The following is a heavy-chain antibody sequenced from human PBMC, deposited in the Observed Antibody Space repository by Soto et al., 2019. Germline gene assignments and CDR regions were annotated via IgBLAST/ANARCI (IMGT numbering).Heavy chain of an antibody. CDR2: ISGSGGST. J-gene: IGHJ6*02. D-gene: IGHD6-13*01. CDR1: GFTFSSYA. CDR3: AKGVLDSGSSWLHYGMDV. V-gene: IGHV3-23*01. Sequence: EVQLLESGGGLVQPGGSLRLSCAASGFTFSSYAMSWVRQAPGKGLEWVSAISGSGGSTYYADSVKGRFTISRDNSKNTLYLQMNSLRAEDTAVYYCAKGVLDSGSSWLHYGMDVWGQGTTVTVSS.